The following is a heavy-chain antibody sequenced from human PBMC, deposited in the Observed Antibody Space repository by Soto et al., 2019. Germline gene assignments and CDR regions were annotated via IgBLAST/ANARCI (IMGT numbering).Heavy chain of an antibody. V-gene: IGHV4-31*03. Sequence: QVQLQESGQGLGKPSQTLSLPCPFFGGPIGSGGSYWTWFGQHPGKGLEWIGYIYYSGSTYYNPSLKSRVTISVDTSKNQFSLKLSSVTAADTAVYYCASIAARRLFDYWGQGTLVTVSS. CDR1: GGPIGSGGSY. J-gene: IGHJ4*02. D-gene: IGHD6-6*01. CDR2: IYYSGST. CDR3: ASIAARRLFDY.